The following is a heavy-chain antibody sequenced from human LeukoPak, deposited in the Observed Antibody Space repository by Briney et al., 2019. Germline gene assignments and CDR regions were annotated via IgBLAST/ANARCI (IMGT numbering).Heavy chain of an antibody. CDR1: GFTFSDHY. CDR3: ARDPGPYSNFQYYFDY. CDR2: ISSSSSYI. D-gene: IGHD4-11*01. V-gene: IGHV3-21*01. J-gene: IGHJ4*02. Sequence: GGSLRLSCAASGFTFSDHYMDWVRQAPGKGLEWVSSISSSSSYIYYADSVKGRFTISRDNAKNSLYLQMNSLRAEDTAVYYCARDPGPYSNFQYYFDYWGQGTLVTVSS.